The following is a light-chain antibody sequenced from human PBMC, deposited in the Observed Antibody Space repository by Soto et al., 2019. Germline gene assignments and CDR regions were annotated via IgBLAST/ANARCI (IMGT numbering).Light chain of an antibody. V-gene: IGKV3-20*01. CDR2: DAS. CDR1: ESVNSNY. Sequence: IVLTQSPGTLCLSPGERATLSCRASESVNSNYLAWYQQRPGQAPRLLIFDASSRATGSPDRFSGSGSGTDFTLTIHRLEPADSAVYSCQQYGRSRTLGHGTKVDIK. CDR3: QQYGRSRT. J-gene: IGKJ1*01.